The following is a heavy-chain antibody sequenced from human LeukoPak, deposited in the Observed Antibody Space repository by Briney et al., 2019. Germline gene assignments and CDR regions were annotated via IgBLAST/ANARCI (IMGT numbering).Heavy chain of an antibody. CDR2: ISSTSSPV. Sequence: GGSLRLSCAASGFTFSSYSMNWVRQAPGKGLEWVSYISSTSSPVYYADSVKGRFTISRDNAKNSLYLQMNSLRDKDTAVYYCARDPGVIPSIWGQGTLVTVSS. CDR1: GFTFSSYS. V-gene: IGHV3-48*02. J-gene: IGHJ4*02. D-gene: IGHD3-10*01. CDR3: ARDPGVIPSI.